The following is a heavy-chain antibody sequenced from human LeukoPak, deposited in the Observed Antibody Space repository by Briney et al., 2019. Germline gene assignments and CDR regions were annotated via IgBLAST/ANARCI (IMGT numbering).Heavy chain of an antibody. CDR1: GGTFSSYA. J-gene: IGHJ4*02. CDR2: IIPIFGTA. CDR3: ARLVVVPAATYDY. Sequence: SVKVSCKASGGTFSSYAISWVRQAPGQGLEWMGGIIPIFGTANYAQKFQGRVTITADESTSTAYMELSSLRFEDTAVYYCARLVVVPAATYDYWGQGTLVTVSS. D-gene: IGHD2-2*01. V-gene: IGHV1-69*13.